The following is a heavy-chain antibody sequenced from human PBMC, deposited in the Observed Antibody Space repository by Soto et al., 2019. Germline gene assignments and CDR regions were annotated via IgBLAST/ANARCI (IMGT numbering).Heavy chain of an antibody. CDR3: ARPEYGDYGGCEIQN. CDR1: GFTFSDSY. Sequence: QVQLVESGGGLVKPGGSLRLSCAASGFTFSDSYMSWIRQAPGKGLEWVSYIRSTGSYTNYADSGKGRFTISRNKAKNSPFLEMNSLRAEDTAVYYCARPEYGDYGGCEIQNWGQGTLVTVSS. V-gene: IGHV3-11*05. CDR2: IRSTGSYT. J-gene: IGHJ1*01. D-gene: IGHD4-17*01.